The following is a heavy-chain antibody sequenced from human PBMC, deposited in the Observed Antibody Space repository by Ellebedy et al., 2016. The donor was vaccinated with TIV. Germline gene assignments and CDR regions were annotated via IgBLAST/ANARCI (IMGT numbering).Heavy chain of an antibody. CDR1: GVFIGSHH. Sequence: MPSETLSLTCTVSGVFIGSHHSSCIRQPAGKGLEWIGRFHPSGRATDNPSLKSRVIMSVDTSKRQFSLTLSSVTPADTAGYYCVREDGDNYYSYSGKDVWGQGTMVTVSS. V-gene: IGHV4-4*07. CDR3: VREDGDNYYSYSGKDV. D-gene: IGHD4-17*01. J-gene: IGHJ6*02. CDR2: FHPSGRA.